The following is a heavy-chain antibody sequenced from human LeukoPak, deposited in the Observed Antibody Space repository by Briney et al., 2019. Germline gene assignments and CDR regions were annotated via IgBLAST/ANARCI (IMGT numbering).Heavy chain of an antibody. CDR1: GGSISSNDYY. D-gene: IGHD3-16*01. V-gene: IGHV4-39*01. CDR3: ERGRYYDYLWGTAASAAFDI. CDR2: MYYGRST. J-gene: IGHJ3*02. Sequence: SETLSLTCTVSGGSISSNDYYWAWIRQPPGKGLGWMGSMYYGRSTFYNPSLKSPVTISVPTSKTQSSLHLNSVTAADTAVYYCERGRYYDYLWGTAASAAFDIWGQGTMVTVSS.